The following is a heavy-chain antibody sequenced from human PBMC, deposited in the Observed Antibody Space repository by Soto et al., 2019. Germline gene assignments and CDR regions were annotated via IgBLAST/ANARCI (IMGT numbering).Heavy chain of an antibody. CDR3: AKDKGQRYFDY. Sequence: QVQLVESGGGVGQPGRSPRLSCAASGLTFSSHGMHWVRQTPGKGLEWVAVISSDGSNRYYVDSVKGRFTISRDDSKNTVYLQMNSLRAEDTAVYYCAKDKGQRYFDYWGQGTLVTVSS. J-gene: IGHJ4*02. CDR1: GLTFSSHG. CDR2: ISSDGSNR. V-gene: IGHV3-30*18.